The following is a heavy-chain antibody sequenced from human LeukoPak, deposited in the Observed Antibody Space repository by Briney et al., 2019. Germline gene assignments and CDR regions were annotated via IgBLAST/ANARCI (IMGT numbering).Heavy chain of an antibody. Sequence: GGSLRLSYAASGFTFSSYGMHWVRQAPGKGLEWVAVISYDGSNKYYADSVKGRFTISRDNSKNTLYLQMNSLRAEDTAVYYCASEWGPYNWFDPWGQGTLVTVSS. D-gene: IGHD1-26*01. CDR1: GFTFSSYG. CDR3: ASEWGPYNWFDP. CDR2: ISYDGSNK. J-gene: IGHJ5*02. V-gene: IGHV3-30*03.